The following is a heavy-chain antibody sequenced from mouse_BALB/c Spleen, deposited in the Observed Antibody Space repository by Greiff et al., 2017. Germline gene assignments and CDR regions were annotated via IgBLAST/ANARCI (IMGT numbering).Heavy chain of an antibody. V-gene: IGHV5-4*02. CDR3: ARGQSTMITTGAMDY. J-gene: IGHJ4*01. CDR1: GFTFSDYY. CDR2: ISDGGSYT. D-gene: IGHD2-4*01. Sequence: EVQVVESGGGLVKPGGSLKLSCAASGFTFSDYYMYWVRQTPEKRLEWVATISDGGSYTYYPDSVKGRFTISRDNAKNNLYLQMSSLKSEDTAMYYCARGQSTMITTGAMDYWGQGTSVTVSS.